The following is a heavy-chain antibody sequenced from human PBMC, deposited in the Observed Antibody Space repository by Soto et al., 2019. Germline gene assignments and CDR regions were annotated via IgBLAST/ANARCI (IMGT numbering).Heavy chain of an antibody. J-gene: IGHJ6*03. CDR2: VSHSGST. V-gene: IGHV4-34*01. Sequence: PSETLSLTCAVYCGSFSGYYLSLILKPPFKLLECVGEVSHSGSTNYNPSLKSRVTISVDTSKNQFSLKLSSVTAADTAVYYCARIQIVVVPAAIGPRRGSGYYYYMEVWGKGTTVTVSS. CDR3: ARIQIVVVPAAIGPRRGSGYYYYMEV. D-gene: IGHD2-2*01. CDR1: CGSFSGYY.